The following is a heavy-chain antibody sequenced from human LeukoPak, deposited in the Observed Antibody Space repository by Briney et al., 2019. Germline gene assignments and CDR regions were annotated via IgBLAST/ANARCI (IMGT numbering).Heavy chain of an antibody. CDR2: ISSWSSFI. V-gene: IGHV3-21*01. D-gene: IGHD2-2*01. Sequence: GGSLRLSCAASGFAFDTYSMTWVRQAPGKGLEWVSSISSWSSFIYSADSVTGRFTISRDNAKNSLYLQMNSLRAEDTAVYYCARAGSTNSRFDSWGQGTLVIVSS. J-gene: IGHJ5*01. CDR1: GFAFDTYS. CDR3: ARAGSTNSRFDS.